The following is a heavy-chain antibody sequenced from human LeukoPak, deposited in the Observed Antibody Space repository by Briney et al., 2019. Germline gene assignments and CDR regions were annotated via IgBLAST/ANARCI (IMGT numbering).Heavy chain of an antibody. D-gene: IGHD2-2*01. V-gene: IGHV1-2*02. J-gene: IGHJ4*02. CDR2: MNPNSGDT. CDR3: ARRPINCIITNCYVDY. Sequence: ASVKVSCKTSVYTFTNFYIHWVRQAPGQGLEWMGWMNPNSGDTSYAREFQDRVTMTRDTSLSTAYMELSRLRSDDTAVYFCARRPINCIITNCYVDYWGQGTLVTVSS. CDR1: VYTFTNFY.